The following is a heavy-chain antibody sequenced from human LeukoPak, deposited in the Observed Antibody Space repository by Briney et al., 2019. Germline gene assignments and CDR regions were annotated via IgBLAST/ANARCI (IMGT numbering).Heavy chain of an antibody. CDR3: ARGRAVASTIWRYYYYYMDV. Sequence: SDTVSLLCNVSVRSIRSSSYYWRWSRQPPGKGLEWIGSSYQSESTYYNPSLKSRVTISVDTSKNQLSLKLSSVTAADTAVYYCARGRAVASTIWRYYYYYMDVWGKGTTVTVSS. V-gene: IGHV4-39*07. CDR1: VRSIRSSSYY. J-gene: IGHJ6*03. D-gene: IGHD6-19*01. CDR2: SYQSEST.